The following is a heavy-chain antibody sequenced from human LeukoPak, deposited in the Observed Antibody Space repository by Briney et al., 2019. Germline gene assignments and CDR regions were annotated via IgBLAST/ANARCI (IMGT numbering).Heavy chain of an antibody. Sequence: GGSLSLSCVTSGFTFNNYAMNWVRQAPGKGLEWVSGISGSASMTYYADSVKGRFTISRDNSKNTLYLQMNSLRAEDTAVYYCARDPAPYYYDSSGYYGWFDPWGQGTLVTVSS. J-gene: IGHJ5*02. CDR1: GFTFNNYA. CDR2: ISGSASMT. V-gene: IGHV3-23*01. D-gene: IGHD3-22*01. CDR3: ARDPAPYYYDSSGYYGWFDP.